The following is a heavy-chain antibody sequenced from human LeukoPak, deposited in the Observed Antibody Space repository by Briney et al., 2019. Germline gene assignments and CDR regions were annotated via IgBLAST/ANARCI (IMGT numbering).Heavy chain of an antibody. V-gene: IGHV1-69*13. CDR1: GGTFSSYA. D-gene: IGHD3-22*01. CDR2: IIPIFGTA. CDR3: ARSLVVVITTEGNYFDY. Sequence: SVKVSCKASGGTFSSYAISWVRQAPGQGLEWMGGIIPIFGTANYAQKSQGRVTITADESTSTAYMELSSLRSEDTAVYYCARSLVVVITTEGNYFDYWGQGTLVTVSS. J-gene: IGHJ4*02.